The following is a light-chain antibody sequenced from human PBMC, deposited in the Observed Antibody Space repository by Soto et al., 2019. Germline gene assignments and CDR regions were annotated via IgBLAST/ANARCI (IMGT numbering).Light chain of an antibody. CDR2: EDG. CDR1: SSDVGSYNS. J-gene: IGLJ1*01. CDR3: CSYAGSSSFYV. Sequence: QSVLTQPASVSGSPGQSITISCTGTSSDVGSYNSVSWYQQHPGKAPKLMIYEDGKRPSGVSNRFSGSKSGNTASLTISGLQAEDEADYYCCSYAGSSSFYVFGSGTKVTVL. V-gene: IGLV2-23*01.